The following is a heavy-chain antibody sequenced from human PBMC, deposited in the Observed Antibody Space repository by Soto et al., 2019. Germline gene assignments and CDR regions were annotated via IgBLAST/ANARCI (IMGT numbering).Heavy chain of an antibody. CDR1: GGSFSGYY. CDR3: ARTVDTAMALT. V-gene: IGHV4-34*01. J-gene: IGHJ5*02. Sequence: QVQLQQWGAGLLKPSETLSLTCAVYGGSFSGYYWSWIRQPPGKGLEWIGEINHSGSTNYNPSLKSRVTLSVDTSKNQFSLKLSSVTAANTAVYYCARTVDTAMALTWGQGTLVTVSS. D-gene: IGHD5-18*01. CDR2: INHSGST.